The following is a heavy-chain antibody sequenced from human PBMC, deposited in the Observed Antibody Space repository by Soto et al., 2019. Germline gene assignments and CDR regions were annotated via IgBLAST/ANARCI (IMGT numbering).Heavy chain of an antibody. Sequence: GGSLRLSCAASGFTFSSYGMHWVRQAPCKGLEWVAVISYDGSNKYYADSVKGRFTISRDNSKNTLYLQMNSLRAEDTAVYYCAKDLYYYVSGTPPFDYCGQGTLVTSPQ. CDR1: GFTFSSYG. CDR2: ISYDGSNK. V-gene: IGHV3-30*18. CDR3: AKDLYYYVSGTPPFDY. J-gene: IGHJ4*02. D-gene: IGHD3-10*01.